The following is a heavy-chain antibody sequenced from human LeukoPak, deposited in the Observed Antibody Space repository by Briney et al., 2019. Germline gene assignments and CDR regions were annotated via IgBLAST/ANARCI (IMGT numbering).Heavy chain of an antibody. J-gene: IGHJ5*02. CDR1: GDSIYSGGFY. CDR2: IYYSGST. Sequence: SETLSLSCTVSGDSIYSGGFYWSWIRQLPGKGLEWIGYIYYSGSTYYNPSLKSRVTISIDTSKNQFSLKLSSVTAADTAVYYCARDRVRGTITYAGFDPWGQGTLVTVSS. V-gene: IGHV4-31*03. CDR3: ARDRVRGTITYAGFDP. D-gene: IGHD3-10*01.